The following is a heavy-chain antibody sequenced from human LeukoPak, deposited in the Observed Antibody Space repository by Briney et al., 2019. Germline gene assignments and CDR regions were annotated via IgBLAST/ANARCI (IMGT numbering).Heavy chain of an antibody. V-gene: IGHV4-38-2*02. CDR3: ARESRYSPYYFDY. CDR2: MYHSGST. CDR1: GYSISSGYY. Sequence: PSETLSLTCTVSGYSISSGYYWGWIRQPPGKGLEWIGSMYHSGSTYYNPSLKSRVTVSVDTSKNQFSLKLSSVTAADTAVYYCARESRYSPYYFDYWGQGTLVTVSS. D-gene: IGHD5-18*01. J-gene: IGHJ4*02.